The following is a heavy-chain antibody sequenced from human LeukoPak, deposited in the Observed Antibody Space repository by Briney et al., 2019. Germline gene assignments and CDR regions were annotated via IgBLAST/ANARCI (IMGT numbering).Heavy chain of an antibody. V-gene: IGHV1-69*01. CDR1: GGTFSSYA. D-gene: IGHD6-6*01. CDR3: ARDDSSGVWFDP. CDR2: IIPIFGTA. J-gene: IGHJ5*02. Sequence: ASVKVSCKASGGTFSSYAISWVRQAPGQGLEWMGGIIPIFGTANYAQKFQGRVTITADESTSTAYMELSSLRSEDTAVYYCARDDSSGVWFDPWGQGTLVTVSS.